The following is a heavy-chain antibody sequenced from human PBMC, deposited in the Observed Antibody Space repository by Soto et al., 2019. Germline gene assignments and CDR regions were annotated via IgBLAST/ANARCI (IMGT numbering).Heavy chain of an antibody. CDR1: GGTFSSYA. Sequence: QVQLVQSGAEVKKPGSSVKVSCKASGGTFSSYAFSWVRQAPGHGLEWLGGIIPIFATANYAQKFQGRVTITADDSTSTAYMELSSLRSEDTAVYYCARDLDSSGYYRFLDYWGQGTLVTVSS. CDR3: ARDLDSSGYYRFLDY. J-gene: IGHJ4*02. CDR2: IIPIFATA. V-gene: IGHV1-69*01. D-gene: IGHD3-22*01.